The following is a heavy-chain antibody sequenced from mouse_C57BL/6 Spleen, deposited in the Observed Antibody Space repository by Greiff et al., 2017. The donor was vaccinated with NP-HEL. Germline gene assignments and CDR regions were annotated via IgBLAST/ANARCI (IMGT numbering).Heavy chain of an antibody. V-gene: IGHV5-9-1*02. CDR1: GFTFSSYA. Sequence: DVKLQESGEGLVKPGGSLKLSCAASGFTFSSYAMSWVRQTPEKRLEWVAYISSGGDYIYYADTVKGRFTISRDNARNTLYLQMSSLKSEDTAMYYCTRDRRYFDVWGTGTTVTVSS. CDR2: ISSGGDYI. CDR3: TRDRRYFDV. J-gene: IGHJ1*03.